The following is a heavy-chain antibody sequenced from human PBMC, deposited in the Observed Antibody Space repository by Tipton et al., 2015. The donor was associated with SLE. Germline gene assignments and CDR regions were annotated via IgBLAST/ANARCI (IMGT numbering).Heavy chain of an antibody. CDR2: IYHSGST. D-gene: IGHD6-6*01. Sequence: TLSLTCAVSGGSISSSNWWSWVRQPPGKGLEWIGEIYHSGSTNYNPSLKSRVTISVDKSKNQFSLKLSSGTAAGTAGYYCARVWRQLANYFDYWGQGTLVTVSS. CDR3: ARVWRQLANYFDY. J-gene: IGHJ4*02. V-gene: IGHV4-4*02. CDR1: GGSISSSNW.